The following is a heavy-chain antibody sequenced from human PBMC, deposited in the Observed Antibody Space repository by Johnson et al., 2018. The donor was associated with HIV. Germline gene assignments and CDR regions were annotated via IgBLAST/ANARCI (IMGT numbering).Heavy chain of an antibody. CDR2: ISSNGGST. V-gene: IGHV3-64*01. CDR3: AREIVVEVAATLISGALDI. D-gene: IGHD2-15*01. J-gene: IGHJ3*02. Sequence: VQLVESGGGLVQPGGSLRLSCAASGFTFSSYAMHWVRQAPGKGLEYVSAISSNGGSTYYANSVKGRFTISRDNSKNTLYLQMGSLRAEDMAVYYCAREIVVEVAATLISGALDIWGQGTMVTVSS. CDR1: GFTFSSYA.